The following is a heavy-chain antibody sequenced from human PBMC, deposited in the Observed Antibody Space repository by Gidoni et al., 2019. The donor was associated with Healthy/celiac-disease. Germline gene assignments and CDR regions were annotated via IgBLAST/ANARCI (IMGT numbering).Heavy chain of an antibody. CDR3: ARGRVTMVRGVTNWFDP. J-gene: IGHJ5*02. Sequence: QVQLVQSGAEVKKPGSSVKVSCKASGGPFSSYAISWVRQAPGQGLEWMGGIIPIFGTANYAQKFRGRVTITADKSTSTAYMELSSLRSEDTAVYYCARGRVTMVRGVTNWFDPWGQGTLVTVSS. D-gene: IGHD3-10*01. CDR2: IIPIFGTA. CDR1: GGPFSSYA. V-gene: IGHV1-69*06.